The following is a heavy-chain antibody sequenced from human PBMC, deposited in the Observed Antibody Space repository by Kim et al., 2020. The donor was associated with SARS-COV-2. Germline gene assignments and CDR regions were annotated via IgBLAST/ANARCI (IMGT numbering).Heavy chain of an antibody. CDR3: ARSAGPYDYYFDY. Sequence: RHSPSFQGQVTISADKSTTTAYLQWSSLKASDTAMYYCARSAGPYDYYFDYWGQGTLVTVSS. J-gene: IGHJ4*02. V-gene: IGHV5-51*01. D-gene: IGHD3-16*01.